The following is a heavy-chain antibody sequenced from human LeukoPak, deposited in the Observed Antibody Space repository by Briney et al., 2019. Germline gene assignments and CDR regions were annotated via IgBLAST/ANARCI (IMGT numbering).Heavy chain of an antibody. D-gene: IGHD6-6*01. V-gene: IGHV4-34*01. Sequence: PSETLSLTCAVYGGSYSGYYWSWIRQPPGKGLEWIGEINHSGSTNYNPSLKSRVTISVDTSKNQFSLKLSSVTAADTAVYYCARLVYGPGIDYWGQGTLVTVSS. CDR1: GGSYSGYY. CDR2: INHSGST. CDR3: ARLVYGPGIDY. J-gene: IGHJ4*02.